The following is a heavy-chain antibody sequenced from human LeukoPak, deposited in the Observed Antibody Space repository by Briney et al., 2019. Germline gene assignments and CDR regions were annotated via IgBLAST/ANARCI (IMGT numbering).Heavy chain of an antibody. CDR2: ISYAGSNK. Sequence: GGSLRLSCAASGFTFSRYGIHWVRQAPGKGLEWVAVISYAGSNKYYADSVKGRFTISRDNSKNTMYLQMNSLRAEDTAVYYCASPAVYSSSWYYFDYWGQGTLVTVSS. CDR3: ASPAVYSSSWYYFDY. CDR1: GFTFSRYG. D-gene: IGHD6-13*01. V-gene: IGHV3-30*03. J-gene: IGHJ4*02.